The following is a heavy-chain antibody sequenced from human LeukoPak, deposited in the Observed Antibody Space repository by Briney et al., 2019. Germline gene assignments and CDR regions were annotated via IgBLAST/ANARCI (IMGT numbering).Heavy chain of an antibody. CDR1: GGSISSISYY. D-gene: IGHD4-17*01. Sequence: SETLSLTCTVSGGSISSISYYWGWLRHPPGKGREWFGSIYDSGSTYYNPSLKIRVTISVDTSKNQFSLKLSSVTAADTAVYYCASYDYGDYAYFDYWGQGTLVTVSS. V-gene: IGHV4-39*01. CDR2: IYDSGST. J-gene: IGHJ4*02. CDR3: ASYDYGDYAYFDY.